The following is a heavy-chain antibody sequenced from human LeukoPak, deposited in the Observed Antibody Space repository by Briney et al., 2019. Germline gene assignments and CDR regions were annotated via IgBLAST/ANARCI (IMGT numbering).Heavy chain of an antibody. CDR3: AKDPVAGPPDAFDI. D-gene: IGHD6-19*01. J-gene: IGHJ3*02. CDR1: GGSFSGYY. V-gene: IGHV3-23*01. Sequence: ETLSLTCAVYGGSFSGYYWSWVRQAPGKGLEWVSAISGSGGSTYYADSVKGRFTISRDNSKNTLYLQMNSLRAEDTAVYYCAKDPVAGPPDAFDIWGQGTMVTVSS. CDR2: ISGSGGST.